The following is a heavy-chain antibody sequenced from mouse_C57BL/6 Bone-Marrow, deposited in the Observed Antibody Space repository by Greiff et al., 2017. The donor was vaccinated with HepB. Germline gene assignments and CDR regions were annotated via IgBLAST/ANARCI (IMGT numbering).Heavy chain of an antibody. CDR1: GFTFSDYG. CDR2: ISNLAYSI. D-gene: IGHD2-1*01. Sequence: DVMLVESGGGLVQPGGSLKLSCAASGFTFSDYGMAWVRQAPRKGPAWVAFISNLAYSIYYADTVTGRFTISRENAKNTLYLEMSSLRSEDTAMYYCARPYGNYYAMDYWGQGTSVTVSS. CDR3: ARPYGNYYAMDY. V-gene: IGHV5-15*01. J-gene: IGHJ4*01.